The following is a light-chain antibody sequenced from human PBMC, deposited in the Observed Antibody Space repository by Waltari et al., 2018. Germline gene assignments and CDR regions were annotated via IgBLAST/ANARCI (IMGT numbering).Light chain of an antibody. V-gene: IGLV2-23*01. CDR2: EGS. CDR3: CSYADGSTWV. CDR1: SSDVGSYNL. Sequence: QSALTQPASVSGSPGQSITISCTGTSSDVGSYNLVSWYQHHPGKAPKLMIYEGSKRPSGVSNRFSGSKSGNTASLTSSGLQAEDDADYYCCSYADGSTWVFGGGTKLTVL. J-gene: IGLJ3*02.